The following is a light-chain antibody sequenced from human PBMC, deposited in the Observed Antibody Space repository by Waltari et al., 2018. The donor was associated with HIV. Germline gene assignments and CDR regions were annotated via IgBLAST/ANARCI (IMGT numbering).Light chain of an antibody. Sequence: YVLAQIPSVSVAPGQTARLTWGGNNLGSKSVHWSQQKPGQAPVLVVYDDSDRPSGIPERFSGSNSGNTATLTISRVEAGDEADYFCQVWDSSSDHRGVFGGGTKLTVL. CDR3: QVWDSSSDHRGV. J-gene: IGLJ3*02. V-gene: IGLV3-21*02. CDR2: DDS. CDR1: NLGSKS.